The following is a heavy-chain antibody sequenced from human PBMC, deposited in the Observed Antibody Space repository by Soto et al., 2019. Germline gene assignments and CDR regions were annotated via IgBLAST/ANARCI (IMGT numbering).Heavy chain of an antibody. CDR3: VRGADRYKCGF. CDR2: VHYSGTI. CDR1: GDSIINGIYY. D-gene: IGHD2-21*02. J-gene: IGHJ4*02. V-gene: IGHV4-31*03. Sequence: QVQVQESGPGLVKPSQTLSLTCTVSGDSIINGIYYWTWISQHPGKGLEWIGPVHYSGTIYYNPSHRSRVTLSVNTSKNQVSLELSSVTVADTAVYYGVRGADRYKCGFWGQGTLVTVSS.